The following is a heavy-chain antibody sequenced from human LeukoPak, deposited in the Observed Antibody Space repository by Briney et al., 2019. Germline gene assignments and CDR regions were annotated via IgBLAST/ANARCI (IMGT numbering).Heavy chain of an antibody. CDR3: ARHAAAAGTRYFDY. Sequence: KPSETLSLTCTVSGDSINNNNYYWGWIRQPPGKGLEWIGSIYYGGSTYYNPSLKSRVSIFVDTSKNQFSLKLRSVTAADTAVYYSARHAAAAGTRYFDYWGQGTLVTVSS. D-gene: IGHD6-13*01. CDR2: IYYGGST. CDR1: GDSINNNNYY. V-gene: IGHV4-39*01. J-gene: IGHJ4*02.